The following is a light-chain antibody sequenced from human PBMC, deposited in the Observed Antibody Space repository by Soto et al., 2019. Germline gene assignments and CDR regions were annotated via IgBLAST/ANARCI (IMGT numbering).Light chain of an antibody. Sequence: EIVMAQSPATLSVSPGKRATLSCRASQSVSGNLAWYQQKPGQAPRLLIYGASTRATGIPARFSGSGSGTEFTLTISSLQSEDFAVYYCQQYNNWPPAFGQGTKVEIK. J-gene: IGKJ1*01. CDR3: QQYNNWPPA. CDR1: QSVSGN. V-gene: IGKV3-15*01. CDR2: GAS.